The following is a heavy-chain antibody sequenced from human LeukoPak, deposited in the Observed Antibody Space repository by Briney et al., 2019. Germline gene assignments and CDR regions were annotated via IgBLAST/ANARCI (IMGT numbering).Heavy chain of an antibody. CDR3: AKEGKTRNWNYYQAKPVY. CDR2: ITGSHGST. D-gene: IGHD1-7*01. J-gene: IGHJ4*02. Sequence: GRSLRLSCAASAFTFSTSAMSWVRHAPGQGLASVSAITGSHGSTSYADSVKGRFTISRDNSKNTLYLQMNSLRVEDTAVYYCAKEGKTRNWNYYQAKPVYWGQGTLVTVSS. CDR1: AFTFSTSA. V-gene: IGHV3-23*01.